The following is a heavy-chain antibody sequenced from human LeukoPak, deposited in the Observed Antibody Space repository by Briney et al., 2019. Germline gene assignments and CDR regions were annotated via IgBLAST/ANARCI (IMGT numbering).Heavy chain of an antibody. V-gene: IGHV1-18*04. CDR3: AREAVSGIRDYYYYYMDV. CDR1: GYTFTSYY. CDR2: ISAYNGNT. Sequence: WASVKVSCKASGYTFTSYYMHWVRQAPGQGLEWMGWISAYNGNTNYAQKLQGRVTMTTDTSTSTAYMELRSLRSDDTAVYYCAREAVSGIRDYYYYYMDVWGKGTTVTITS. D-gene: IGHD3-10*01. J-gene: IGHJ6*03.